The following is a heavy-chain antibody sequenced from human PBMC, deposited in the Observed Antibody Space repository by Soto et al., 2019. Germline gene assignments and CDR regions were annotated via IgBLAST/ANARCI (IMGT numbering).Heavy chain of an antibody. CDR3: ARGTTTVTNPIVFHWFDP. CDR1: GLTFSDYY. Sequence: PGGSLRLSCAASGLTFSDYYMSWIRQAPGKGLEWVSYISSSSSYTNYADSVKGRFTISRDNAKNSLYLQMNSLRAEDTAVYYCARGTTTVTNPIVFHWFDPWGQGTLVTVSS. V-gene: IGHV3-11*06. D-gene: IGHD4-17*01. CDR2: ISSSSSYT. J-gene: IGHJ5*02.